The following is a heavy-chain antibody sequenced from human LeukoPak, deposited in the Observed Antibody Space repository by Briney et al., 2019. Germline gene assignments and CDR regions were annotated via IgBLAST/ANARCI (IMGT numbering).Heavy chain of an antibody. CDR2: ISYDGSNK. Sequence: GGSLRLSCAASGFTFSSYAMHWVRQAPGKGLEWVAVISYDGSNKYYADSVKGRFTISRDISKNTLYLQMNSLRAEDTAVYYCARDRRIAAAGLVDYWGQGTLVTVSS. J-gene: IGHJ4*02. CDR3: ARDRRIAAAGLVDY. D-gene: IGHD6-13*01. CDR1: GFTFSSYA. V-gene: IGHV3-30-3*01.